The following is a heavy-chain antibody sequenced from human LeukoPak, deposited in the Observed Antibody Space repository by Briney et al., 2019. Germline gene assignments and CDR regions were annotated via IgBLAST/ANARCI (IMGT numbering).Heavy chain of an antibody. CDR3: TTDPVRGVILVY. D-gene: IGHD3-10*01. Sequence: GGSLRLSCAASGFTFSNAWMSWVRQAPGKGLEWVGRIKSKTDGGTTDYAAPVNGRFTISRDDSKNTLYLQMNSLKTEDTAVYYCTTDPVRGVILVYWGQGTLVTVSS. J-gene: IGHJ4*02. CDR1: GFTFSNAW. CDR2: IKSKTDGGTT. V-gene: IGHV3-15*01.